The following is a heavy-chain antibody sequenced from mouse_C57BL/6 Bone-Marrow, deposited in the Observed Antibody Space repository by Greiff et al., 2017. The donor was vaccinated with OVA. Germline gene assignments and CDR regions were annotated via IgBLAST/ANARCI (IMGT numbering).Heavy chain of an antibody. V-gene: IGHV8-8*01. CDR2: IWWGDAK. J-gene: IGHJ3*01. D-gene: IGHD4-1*01. CDR1: GFSLSTFGMG. CDR3: ARIVNWDQAWFAY. Sequence: ESGPGILQPSQTLSLTCSFSGFSLSTFGMGVGWIRQPSGKGLEWLAHIWWGDAKYYNPALKSRLTISKDTSKNQVFLKIANVDTADTATYYCARIVNWDQAWFAYWGQGTLVTVSA.